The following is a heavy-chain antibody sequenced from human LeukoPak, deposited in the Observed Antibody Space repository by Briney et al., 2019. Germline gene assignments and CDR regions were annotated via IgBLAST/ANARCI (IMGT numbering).Heavy chain of an antibody. Sequence: ASVKVPCKASGYTFTGYYMHWVRQAPGQGLEWMGWINPNSGGTNYAQKFQGRVTMTRDTSISTAYMELSRLRSDDTAVYYCARAAGPSAIFDYWGQGTLVTVSS. CDR2: INPNSGGT. V-gene: IGHV1-2*02. D-gene: IGHD6-13*01. J-gene: IGHJ4*02. CDR1: GYTFTGYY. CDR3: ARAAGPSAIFDY.